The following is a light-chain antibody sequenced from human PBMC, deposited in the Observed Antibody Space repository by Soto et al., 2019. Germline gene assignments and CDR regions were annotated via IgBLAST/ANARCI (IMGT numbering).Light chain of an antibody. CDR1: QSVSSY. V-gene: IGKV3-11*01. Sequence: DILVTQSPATLSLSPGERATLSCRASQSVSSYLAWYQQKPGQAPRLLIYDASNRATGIPARFSGSGSGTDFTLTISSLEPEDFAVYYCQQRSNWPPTFGQGTKV. CDR2: DAS. CDR3: QQRSNWPPT. J-gene: IGKJ1*01.